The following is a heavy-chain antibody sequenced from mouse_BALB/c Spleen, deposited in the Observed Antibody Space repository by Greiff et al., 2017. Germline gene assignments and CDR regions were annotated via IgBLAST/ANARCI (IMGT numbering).Heavy chain of an antibody. CDR2: IWAGGST. V-gene: IGHV2-9*02. CDR3: ARDDTTVVATKGFAY. D-gene: IGHD1-1*01. CDR1: GFSLTSYG. Sequence: QVQLQQSGPGLVAPSQSLSITCTVSGFSLTSYGVHWVRQPPGKGLEWLGVIWAGGSTNYNSALMSRLSISKDNSKSQVFLKMNSLQTDDTAMYYCARDDTTVVATKGFAYWGQGTLVTVSA. J-gene: IGHJ3*01.